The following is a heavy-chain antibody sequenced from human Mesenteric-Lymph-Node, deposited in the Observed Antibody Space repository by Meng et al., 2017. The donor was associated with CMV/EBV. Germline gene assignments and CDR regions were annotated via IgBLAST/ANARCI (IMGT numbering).Heavy chain of an antibody. Sequence: GGSLRLSCAASGFSFSTYSMTWVRQAPGKGLEWVSSIGSSSDYIYYADSLKGRFTISRDNAKNSLYLQMNSLGAEDTAVYYCAKEEFFYYAMDVWGQGTTVTVSS. CDR1: GFSFSTYS. V-gene: IGHV3-21*01. J-gene: IGHJ6*02. D-gene: IGHD3-10*01. CDR3: AKEEFFYYAMDV. CDR2: IGSSSDYI.